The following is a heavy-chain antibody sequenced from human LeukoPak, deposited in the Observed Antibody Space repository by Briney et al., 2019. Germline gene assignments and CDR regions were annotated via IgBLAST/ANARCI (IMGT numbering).Heavy chain of an antibody. CDR2: ISGGSDHT. J-gene: IGHJ5*02. V-gene: IGHV3-21*01. CDR1: GFTFSVYT. CDR3: ARDAADIVLVPPAMIWFDP. Sequence: GGSLRLSCAASGFTFSVYTMSWVRQAPGKGLEWVSSISGGSDHTYYADSMKGRFTISRDNAKNLLYLQMSSLRAEDTAVYYCARDAADIVLVPPAMIWFDPWGQGTLVTVSS. D-gene: IGHD2-2*01.